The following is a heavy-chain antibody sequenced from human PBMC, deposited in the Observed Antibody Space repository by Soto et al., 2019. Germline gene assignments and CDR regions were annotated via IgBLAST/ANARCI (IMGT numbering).Heavy chain of an antibody. J-gene: IGHJ1*01. CDR1: GFTFSSYG. V-gene: IGHV3-30*18. CDR2: ISYDGSNK. CDR3: AKDSYYYDSSGYYLAYFQH. Sequence: PGGSLRLSCAASGFTFSSYGMHWVRQAPGKGLEWVAVISYDGSNKYYADSVKGRFTISRDNSKNTLYLQMNSLRAEDTAVYYCAKDSYYYDSSGYYLAYFQHWGQGTLVTVPQ. D-gene: IGHD3-22*01.